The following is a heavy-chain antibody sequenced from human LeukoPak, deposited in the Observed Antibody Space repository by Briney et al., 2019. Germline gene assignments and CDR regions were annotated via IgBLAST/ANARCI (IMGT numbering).Heavy chain of an antibody. CDR2: IYTSGST. J-gene: IGHJ4*02. D-gene: IGHD3-22*01. V-gene: IGHV4-61*02. CDR3: ARERITMIVVVNGPFDY. Sequence: SKTLSLTCTVSGGSISSGSYYWSWIRQPAGKGLEWIGRIYTSGSTNYNPSLKSRVTISVDTSKNQFSLKLSSVTAADTAVYYCARERITMIVVVNGPFDYWGQGTLVTVSS. CDR1: GGSISSGSYY.